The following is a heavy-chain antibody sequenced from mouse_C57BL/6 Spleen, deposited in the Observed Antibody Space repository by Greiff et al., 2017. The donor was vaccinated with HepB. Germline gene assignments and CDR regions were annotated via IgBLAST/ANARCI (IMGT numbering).Heavy chain of an antibody. J-gene: IGHJ4*01. CDR2: ISNLAYSI. CDR1: GFTFSDYG. CDR3: ARHGLYGYAMDY. V-gene: IGHV5-15*04. D-gene: IGHD6-5*01. Sequence: EVKLVESGGGLVQPGGSLKLSCAASGFTFSDYGMAWVRQAPRKGPEWVAFISNLAYSIYYADTVTGRFTISRENAKNTLYLEMSSLRSEDTAMYYCARHGLYGYAMDYWGQGTSVTVSS.